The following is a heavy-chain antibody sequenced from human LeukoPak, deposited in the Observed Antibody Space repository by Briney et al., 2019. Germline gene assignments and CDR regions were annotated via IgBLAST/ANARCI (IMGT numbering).Heavy chain of an antibody. CDR1: GYTFTSYG. CDR2: ISAYNGNT. J-gene: IGHJ5*02. D-gene: IGHD3-10*01. V-gene: IGHV1-18*01. CDR3: ARTRLQGPATLLWFGELVWFDP. Sequence: GASVKVSSKASGYTFTSYGISWVRQAPGQGLEWMGWISAYNGNTNYAQKLQGRVTMTTDTSTSTAYMELRSLRSDDTAVYYCARTRLQGPATLLWFGELVWFDPWGQGTLVTVSS.